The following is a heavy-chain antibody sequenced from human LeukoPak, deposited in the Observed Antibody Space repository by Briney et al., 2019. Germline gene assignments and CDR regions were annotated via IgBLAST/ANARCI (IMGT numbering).Heavy chain of an antibody. CDR2: IYHSGST. D-gene: IGHD5-18*01. Sequence: SETLSLTCAVSGGSISSSNWWSWVRQPPGKGLEWIGEIYHSGSTNYNPSLKSRVTISVDKPKNQFSLKLSSVTAADTAVYYCASYVDTAMALHFDYWGQGTLVTVSS. J-gene: IGHJ4*02. V-gene: IGHV4-4*02. CDR1: GGSISSSNW. CDR3: ASYVDTAMALHFDY.